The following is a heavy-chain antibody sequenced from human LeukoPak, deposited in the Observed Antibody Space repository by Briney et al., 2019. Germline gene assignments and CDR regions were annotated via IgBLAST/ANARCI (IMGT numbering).Heavy chain of an antibody. CDR1: GFTFSSDW. D-gene: IGHD3-3*01. CDR2: IKQDGSEK. CDR3: ASPHSTFFDQDAAYYFDY. V-gene: IGHV3-7*01. J-gene: IGHJ4*02. Sequence: GGSLRLSCAASGFTFSSDWMSWVRQAPGEGLEWVGHIKQDGSEKYYVDSVKGRFTISRDNAKNSLYLQMNSLRAEDTAVYYCASPHSTFFDQDAAYYFDYWGQGALVTVSS.